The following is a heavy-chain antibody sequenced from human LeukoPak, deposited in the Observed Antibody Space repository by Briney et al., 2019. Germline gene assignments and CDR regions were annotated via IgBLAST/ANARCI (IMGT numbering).Heavy chain of an antibody. CDR2: IFYSGST. CDR3: ARRITTGGVFDY. CDR1: GGSIRSGGYY. V-gene: IGHV4-31*03. J-gene: IGHJ4*02. Sequence: PSQTLSLTCTVSGGSIRSGGYYWSWIRQHPGKGLEWIGYIFYSGSTYYNPSLKSRLTISADTSKNQFSLKLSCVTAADTAVYYCARRITTGGVFDYWGQGTLVTVSS. D-gene: IGHD3-10*01.